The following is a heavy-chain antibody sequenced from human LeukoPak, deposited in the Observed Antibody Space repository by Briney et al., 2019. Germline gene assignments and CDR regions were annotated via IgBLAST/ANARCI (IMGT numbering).Heavy chain of an antibody. D-gene: IGHD3-22*01. CDR3: ARELTDYYDSSGYYPPGY. J-gene: IGHJ4*02. V-gene: IGHV3-7*01. CDR2: IKQDGSEK. CDR1: GFTFSSYW. Sequence: GSLRLSCAASGFTFSSYWMSWVRQAPGKGLEWVANIKQDGSEKYYEDSVKGRFTISRDNAKNSLYLQMNSLRAEDTAVYYCARELTDYYDSSGYYPPGYWGQGTLVTVSS.